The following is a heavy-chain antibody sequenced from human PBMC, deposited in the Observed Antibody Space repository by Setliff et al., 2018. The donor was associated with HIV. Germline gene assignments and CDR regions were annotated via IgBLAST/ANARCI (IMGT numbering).Heavy chain of an antibody. Sequence: GGSLRLSCAPSGFTVSNYGMHWVRQAPGKGLEWVAVMLYDGSDRYYADSVKGRFTIPRDNSKKTLYLQMNSLRPEDTAVYHCAKARSEYQLMPWYYYMDVWGQGTTVTVSS. CDR2: MLYDGSDR. V-gene: IGHV3-30*18. CDR1: GFTVSNYG. D-gene: IGHD6-6*01. CDR3: AKARSEYQLMPWYYYMDV. J-gene: IGHJ6*03.